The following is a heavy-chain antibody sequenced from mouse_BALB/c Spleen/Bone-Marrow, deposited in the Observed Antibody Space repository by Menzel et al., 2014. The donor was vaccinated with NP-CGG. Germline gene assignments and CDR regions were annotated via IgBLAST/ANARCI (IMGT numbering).Heavy chain of an antibody. D-gene: IGHD1-1*01. CDR3: ARSYYGSSQPFDY. J-gene: IGHJ2*01. CDR2: IITYSGNT. V-gene: IGHV1-67*01. Sequence: VQLQESGPELVRPGVSVKISCKGSGYTFTDYAMHWVKQSHAKSLEWIGVIITYSGNTNYNQKFKGKATLTVDKSSSTAYMELARLTSEDSAIYYGARSYYGSSQPFDYWGQGTTLTVSS. CDR1: GYTFTDYA.